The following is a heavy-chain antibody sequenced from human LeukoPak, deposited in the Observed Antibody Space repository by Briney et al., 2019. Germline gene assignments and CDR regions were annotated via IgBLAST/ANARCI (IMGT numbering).Heavy chain of an antibody. Sequence: PGGSLSLSCAASGFTFSSYSMNWVRQAPGKGLEWVSSISSSSSYIYYADSVKGRFTISRDNSKNTLYLQMNSLRAEDTAVYYCAKGGYCSSTSCYSYSIDYWGQGTLVTVSS. CDR3: AKGGYCSSTSCYSYSIDY. V-gene: IGHV3-21*04. CDR2: ISSSSSYI. CDR1: GFTFSSYS. J-gene: IGHJ4*02. D-gene: IGHD2-2*02.